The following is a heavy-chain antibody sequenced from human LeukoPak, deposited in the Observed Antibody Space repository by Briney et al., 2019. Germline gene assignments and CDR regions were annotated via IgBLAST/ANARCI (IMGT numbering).Heavy chain of an antibody. Sequence: GASVKVSCKASGYTFTGNYMHWVRQAPGQGLEWMGGIIPIFGTANYAQKFQGRVTITADRSTSTAYMELSSLRPEDTAVYYCARHGGSSWYVGYFDYWGQGTLVTVSS. J-gene: IGHJ4*02. D-gene: IGHD6-13*01. CDR2: IIPIFGTA. V-gene: IGHV1-69*06. CDR3: ARHGGSSWYVGYFDY. CDR1: GYTFTGNY.